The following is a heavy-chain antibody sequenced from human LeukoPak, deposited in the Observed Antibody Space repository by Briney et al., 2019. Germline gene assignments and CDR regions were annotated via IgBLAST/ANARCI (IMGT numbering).Heavy chain of an antibody. D-gene: IGHD6-19*01. CDR1: GFTFSSYA. CDR3: ARGTGSGWYFDY. V-gene: IGHV3-64*01. CDR2: ISSNGGST. J-gene: IGHJ4*02. Sequence: GGSLRLSCAASGFTFSSYAMHWVRQAPGKGLEYVSAISSNGGSTYYANSVRGRFTISRDNSKNTLYLQMGSLRAEDMAVYYCARGTGSGWYFDYWGQGTLVTVSS.